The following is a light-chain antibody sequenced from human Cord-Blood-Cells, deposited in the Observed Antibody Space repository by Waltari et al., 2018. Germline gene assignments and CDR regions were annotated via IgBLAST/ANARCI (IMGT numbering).Light chain of an antibody. CDR2: AAS. CDR3: QQSYSRT. CDR1: QSISSY. V-gene: IGKV1-39*01. Sequence: DIQMSQSPSSLSASVGDRVTITCRASQSISSYLYWYQQKPGKAPKLLIYAASSLQSGVPSSFSGSGSGTDFTLTISSLQPEDFATYYCQQSYSRTFGQGTKLEIK. J-gene: IGKJ2*01.